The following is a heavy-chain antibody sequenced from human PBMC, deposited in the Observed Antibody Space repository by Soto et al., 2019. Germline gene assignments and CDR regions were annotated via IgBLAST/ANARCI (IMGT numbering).Heavy chain of an antibody. J-gene: IGHJ6*02. CDR1: GFTFRTYS. Sequence: GGSLRLSCAASGFTFRTYSMNWVRQAPGKGLEWVSYVSGTGSTINYAESVKGRFTISRDNAKNSLYLQMNSLRDEDTAVYYCARVGGGIFGYYHYCVDVWGQGTTVTVSS. CDR3: ARVGGGIFGYYHYCVDV. D-gene: IGHD3-3*01. CDR2: VSGTGSTI. V-gene: IGHV3-48*02.